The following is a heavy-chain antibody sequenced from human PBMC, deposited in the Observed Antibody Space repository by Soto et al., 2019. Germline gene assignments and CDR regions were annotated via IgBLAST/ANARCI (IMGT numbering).Heavy chain of an antibody. V-gene: IGHV3-72*01. D-gene: IGHD4-17*01. Sequence: EVQLVESGGGLVQPGGSLRLSCAASGFTFSDHYMDWVRQAPGKGLEWVGRTKNKPNTYITEYAASVKGRFTISRDDSDNSVSLQMNSLKSADTAGYYCARGPTDYGDYGRYYFYYYMDVWGRGTTVTVSS. CDR3: ARGPTDYGDYGRYYFYYYMDV. CDR1: GFTFSDHY. CDR2: TKNKPNTYIT. J-gene: IGHJ6*03.